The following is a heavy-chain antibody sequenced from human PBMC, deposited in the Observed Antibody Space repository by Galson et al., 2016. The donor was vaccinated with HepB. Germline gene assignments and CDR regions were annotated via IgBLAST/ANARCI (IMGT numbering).Heavy chain of an antibody. CDR3: ARTSYRECTGTRCVNSRYYYYYKDV. J-gene: IGHJ6*03. V-gene: IGHV3-53*01. CDR1: GFTFSSYS. CDR2: IFYGGTT. Sequence: SLRLSCAASGFTFSSYSMNWVRQAPGKGLEWVSVIFYGGTTYYADSVEGRFTISRDDSMNTLYLQMNSLTAEDTAVYFCARTSYRECTGTRCVNSRYYYYYKDVWGKGTTVTVSS. D-gene: IGHD2-2*01.